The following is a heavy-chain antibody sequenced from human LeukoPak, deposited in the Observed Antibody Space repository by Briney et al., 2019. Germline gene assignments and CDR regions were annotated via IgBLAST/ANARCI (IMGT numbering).Heavy chain of an antibody. CDR3: ARDKLGLGELSLYDQ. CDR1: GYTLTGYY. Sequence: ASVKVSCKASGYTLTGYYMHWVRQAPGQGLEWMGWMNPNSGGTKYAQKFQGRVTMTRDTSISTAYMELSRLTSADTATYYCARDKLGLGELSLYDQWGQGTLVTVSS. CDR2: MNPNSGGT. J-gene: IGHJ5*02. V-gene: IGHV1-2*02. D-gene: IGHD3-16*02.